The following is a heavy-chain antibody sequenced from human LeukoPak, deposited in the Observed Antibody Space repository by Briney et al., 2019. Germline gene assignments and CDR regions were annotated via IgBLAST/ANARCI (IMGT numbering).Heavy chain of an antibody. V-gene: IGHV3-21*04. Sequence: GGSLRLSCAASGFTFSSYSMNWVRQAPGKGLEWVSSISSSSRYIYYADSVKGRFTISRDNSKNTLYLQMNSLRAEDTAVYYCARPRYYDSSGYLDWGQGTLVTVSS. CDR2: ISSSSRYI. CDR1: GFTFSSYS. D-gene: IGHD3-22*01. CDR3: ARPRYYDSSGYLD. J-gene: IGHJ4*02.